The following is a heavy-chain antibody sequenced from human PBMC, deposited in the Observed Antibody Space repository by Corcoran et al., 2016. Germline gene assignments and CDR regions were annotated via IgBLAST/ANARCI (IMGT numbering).Heavy chain of an antibody. Sequence: QVQLVQSGTEVKKAGSSVRVSCKASGGSFSNYAISWVRQAPGQGLEWMGGIIPIFGTATYAQKFQGRITIIADKSTNTAYMELSSLASEDTALYECARGEGNWNNYDQWGQGTLVTVSS. CDR3: ARGEGNWNNYDQ. CDR2: IIPIFGTA. J-gene: IGHJ5*02. CDR1: GGSFSNYA. D-gene: IGHD1-1*01. V-gene: IGHV1-69*06.